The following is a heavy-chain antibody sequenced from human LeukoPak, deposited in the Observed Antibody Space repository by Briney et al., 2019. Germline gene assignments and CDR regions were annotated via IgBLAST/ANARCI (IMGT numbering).Heavy chain of an antibody. V-gene: IGHV4-61*02. D-gene: IGHD2-2*01. CDR2: IYTSGST. CDR1: GGSISSGSYY. Sequence: SQTLSLTCTVSGGSISSGSYYWSWIRQPAGKGLEWIGRIYTSGSTNYNSSLKSRVTISVDTSKNQFSLKLSSVTAADTAVYYCVLRSSARREGFDYWGQGTLVTVSS. CDR3: VLRSSARREGFDY. J-gene: IGHJ4*02.